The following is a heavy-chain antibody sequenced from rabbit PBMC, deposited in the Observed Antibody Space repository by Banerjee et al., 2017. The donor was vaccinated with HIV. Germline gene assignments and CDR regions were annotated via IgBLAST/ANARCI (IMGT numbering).Heavy chain of an antibody. CDR2: INCGSGSA. CDR3: ARVEYAGDAGYGYFGL. Sequence: QQLVESGGGLVKPGASLTLTCTASGFSLSSGYDMCWVRQAPGKGLEWIGCINCGSGSAYYASGGKARVTISKTSSTTVTVQMTSMTAADTATDFCARVEYAGDAGYGYFGLWGQGTLVTVS. CDR1: GFSLSSGYD. D-gene: IGHD4-2*01. V-gene: IGHV1S40*01. J-gene: IGHJ4*01.